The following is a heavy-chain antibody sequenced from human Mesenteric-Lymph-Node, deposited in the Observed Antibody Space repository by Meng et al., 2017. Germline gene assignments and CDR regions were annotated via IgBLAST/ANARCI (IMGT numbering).Heavy chain of an antibody. CDR3: ARFSRRSGWATEDAFDI. CDR2: IYTSGST. Sequence: LRLSCTVSGGSISSGSYYWSWIRQPAGKGLEWIGRIYTSGSTNYNPSLKSRVTISVDTSKNQFSLKLSSVAAADTAVYYCARFSRRSGWATEDAFDIWGQGTMVTVSS. CDR1: GGSISSGSYY. V-gene: IGHV4-61*02. D-gene: IGHD6-19*01. J-gene: IGHJ3*02.